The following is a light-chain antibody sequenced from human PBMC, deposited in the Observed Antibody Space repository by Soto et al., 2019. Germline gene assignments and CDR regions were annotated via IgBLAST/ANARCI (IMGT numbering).Light chain of an antibody. Sequence: EKLMSQSPATLSVSPGERVTLSCRASQNIHNHMSWFLQKPGQTPRLLIYDAIIRAADVPARFSGSWSGTEFTLTINSLQSEDFAVYYCQQYNGWPWTFGLVTKVDIK. V-gene: IGKV3-15*01. J-gene: IGKJ1*01. CDR2: DAI. CDR1: QNIHNH. CDR3: QQYNGWPWT.